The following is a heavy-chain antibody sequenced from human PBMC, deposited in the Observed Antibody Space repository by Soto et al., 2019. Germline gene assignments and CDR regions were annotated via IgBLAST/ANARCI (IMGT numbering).Heavy chain of an antibody. CDR1: GGTFSSYT. J-gene: IGHJ5*02. Sequence: ASVKVSCKASGGTFSSYTISWARQAPGQGLEWMGRIIPILGIANYAQKFQGRVTITADKSTSTAYMELSSLRSEDTAVYYCARSSSSSWYLDWFDPWGQGTLVTVSS. V-gene: IGHV1-69*02. D-gene: IGHD6-13*01. CDR2: IIPILGIA. CDR3: ARSSSSSWYLDWFDP.